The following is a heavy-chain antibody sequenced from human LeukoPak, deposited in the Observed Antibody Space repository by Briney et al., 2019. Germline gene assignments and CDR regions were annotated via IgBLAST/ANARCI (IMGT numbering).Heavy chain of an antibody. J-gene: IGHJ4*02. CDR1: GGSISSGDYY. Sequence: SETLSLTCTVSGGSISSGDYYWSWIRQPPGKGLEWIGYIYYSGSTYYNPSLKSRVTIYVDTSKNQFSLKLSSVTAADTAVYYCARRSSGWYIDYWGQGTLVTVSS. CDR2: IYYSGST. V-gene: IGHV4-30-4*08. D-gene: IGHD6-19*01. CDR3: ARRSSGWYIDY.